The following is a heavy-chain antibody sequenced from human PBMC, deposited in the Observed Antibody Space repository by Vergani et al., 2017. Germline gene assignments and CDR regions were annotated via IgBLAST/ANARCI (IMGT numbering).Heavy chain of an antibody. D-gene: IGHD6-19*01. J-gene: IGHJ4*02. CDR2: INHSGST. V-gene: IGHV4-34*01. CDR3: ARDANSSGWFDY. CDR1: GGSFSGYY. Sequence: QVQLQQWGAGLLKPSETLSLTCAVYGGSFSGYYWSWIRQPPGKGLEWIGEINHSGSTNYNPSLKSRVTISVDTSKNQFSLKLSSVTAADTAVYYCARDANSSGWFDYWGQGTLVTVSS.